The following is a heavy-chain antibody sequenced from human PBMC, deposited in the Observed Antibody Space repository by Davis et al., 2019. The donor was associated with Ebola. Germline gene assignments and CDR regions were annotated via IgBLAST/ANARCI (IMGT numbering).Heavy chain of an antibody. CDR2: ISSSGSAI. V-gene: IGHV3-11*01. Sequence: GESLKISCAASGFTFSDYYMSWIRQAPGKGLEWLSYISSSGSAIYYTDSVKGRFTISRDNAKNSLYLQMHILRTEDTAVYYCARAGYSSRVDVWGQGTTVTVSS. CDR1: GFTFSDYY. J-gene: IGHJ6*02. CDR3: ARAGYSSRVDV. D-gene: IGHD6-13*01.